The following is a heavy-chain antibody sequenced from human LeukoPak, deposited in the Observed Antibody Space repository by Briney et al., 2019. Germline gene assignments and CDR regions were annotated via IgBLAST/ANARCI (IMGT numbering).Heavy chain of an antibody. CDR3: ARVADGSGSYNDLSGGY. CDR1: GFTFNTYA. V-gene: IGHV3-23*01. Sequence: GGSLRLSCAASGFTFNTYAMSWVRQAPGKGLEWVAAVSGSGAGTYYADSVKGRFTISRDNSKTIMYLQMNSLRAEDTAVYYCARVADGSGSYNDLSGGYWGQGTLVTVSS. J-gene: IGHJ4*02. CDR2: VSGSGAGT. D-gene: IGHD3-10*01.